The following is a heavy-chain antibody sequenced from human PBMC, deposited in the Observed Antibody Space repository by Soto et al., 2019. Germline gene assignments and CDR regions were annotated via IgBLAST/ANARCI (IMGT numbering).Heavy chain of an antibody. V-gene: IGHV1-18*01. D-gene: IGHD1-1*01. CDR1: GYTFTSYG. CDR2: ISAYNGNT. CDR3: AKFGMATTKRSPPYYIDY. J-gene: IGHJ4*02. Sequence: GASVKFSCKASGYTFTSYGISWVRQAPGQGLEWMGWISAYNGNTNYAQKLQGRVTMTTDTSTSTAYMELRSLRSDDTAVYYCAKFGMATTKRSPPYYIDYWGQGALVTVSS.